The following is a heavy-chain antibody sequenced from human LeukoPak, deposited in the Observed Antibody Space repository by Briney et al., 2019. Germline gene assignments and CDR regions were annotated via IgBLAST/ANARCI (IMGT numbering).Heavy chain of an antibody. Sequence: KTGGSLRLSCAASGFTFSSYAMSWVRQPPGKGLEWIGYIYYSGSTNYNPSLKSRVTISVDTSKNQFSLELSSVTAADTAVYYCARANQTTSLAPLYYWGQGTLVTVSS. CDR2: IYYSGST. J-gene: IGHJ4*02. CDR3: ARANQTTSLAPLYY. V-gene: IGHV4-59*01. CDR1: GFTFSSYA. D-gene: IGHD1-7*01.